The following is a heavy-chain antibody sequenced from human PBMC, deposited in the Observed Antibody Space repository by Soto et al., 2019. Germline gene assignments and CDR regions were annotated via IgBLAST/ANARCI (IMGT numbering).Heavy chain of an antibody. CDR3: ARQEIGSGSSY. CDR2: IYYSGST. Sequence: PSETLSLTCTVSGGSISSSSYYWGWIRQPPGKGLEWIGSIYYSGSTYYNPSLKSRVTISVDTSKNQFSLKLSSVTAADTAVYYCARQEIGSGSSYWGQGTLVTVSS. V-gene: IGHV4-39*01. J-gene: IGHJ4*02. D-gene: IGHD3-10*01. CDR1: GGSISSSSYY.